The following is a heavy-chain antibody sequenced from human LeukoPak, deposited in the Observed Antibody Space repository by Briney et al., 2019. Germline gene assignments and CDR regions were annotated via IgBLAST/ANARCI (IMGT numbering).Heavy chain of an antibody. CDR3: ARGNGDSGYDYESNYFYYYYYMDV. V-gene: IGHV6-1*01. CDR1: GDSVSSNSAA. Sequence: SQTLSLTCAISGDSVSSNSAAWNWIRQSPSRGLEWLGRTYYRSKWYNDYAVSVKSRITINPDTSKNQFSLQLNSVTPEDTAVYYCARGNGDSGYDYESNYFYYYYYMDVWGKGTTVTVSS. D-gene: IGHD5-12*01. CDR2: TYYRSKWYN. J-gene: IGHJ6*03.